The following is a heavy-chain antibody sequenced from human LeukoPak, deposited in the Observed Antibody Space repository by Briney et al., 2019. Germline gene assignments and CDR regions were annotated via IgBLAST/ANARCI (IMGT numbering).Heavy chain of an antibody. CDR3: ARRLRAYSGYDALRITGHFDY. Sequence: SETLSLTCTVSGGSINSNNYYWGWIRQPPGKGLEWIGNIYYSGTTYYNPSLKSRVTISVDTSKNQFSLKLSSVTAADTAVYFCARRLRAYSGYDALRITGHFDYWGQGTLVTVSS. D-gene: IGHD5-12*01. J-gene: IGHJ4*02. CDR2: IYYSGTT. V-gene: IGHV4-39*07. CDR1: GGSINSNNYY.